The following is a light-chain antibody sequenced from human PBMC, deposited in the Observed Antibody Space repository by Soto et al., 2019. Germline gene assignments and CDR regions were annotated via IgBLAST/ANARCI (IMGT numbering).Light chain of an antibody. V-gene: IGKV3-15*01. CDR1: QNLCRN. CDR2: YAS. CDR3: QQYDKWPHT. Sequence: EMAMTHSPATLSVSPGERATLSCRASQNLCRNLAWYQQQRDHAPRLLIFYASTRATGIPARFNGSGSGTDFTLTISSLQSEDFAVYYCQQYDKWPHTFGEGTKLEIK. J-gene: IGKJ2*01.